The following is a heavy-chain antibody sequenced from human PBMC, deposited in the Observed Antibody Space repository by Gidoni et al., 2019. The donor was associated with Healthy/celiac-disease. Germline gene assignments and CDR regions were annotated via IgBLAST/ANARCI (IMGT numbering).Heavy chain of an antibody. CDR1: GFTFSSYA. CDR3: ARVLHWDSYGPPFDY. J-gene: IGHJ4*02. V-gene: IGHV3-30-3*01. Sequence: QVQLVESGGGVVQPGRSLRLSCAASGFTFSSYAMHWVRQAPGKGLEWVAVISYDGSNKYYADSVKGRFTISRDNSKNTLYLQMNSLRAEDTAVYYCARVLHWDSYGPPFDYWGQGTLVTVSS. D-gene: IGHD5-18*01. CDR2: ISYDGSNK.